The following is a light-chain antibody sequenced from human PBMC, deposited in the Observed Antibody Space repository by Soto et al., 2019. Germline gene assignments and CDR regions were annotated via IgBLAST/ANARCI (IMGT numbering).Light chain of an antibody. CDR2: KAS. J-gene: IGKJ4*01. CDR1: QSLNNW. V-gene: IGKV1-5*03. CDR3: QQYKSYSLT. Sequence: DIQMTQSPSTLSASVGDRVTITCRASQSLNNWVAWYQQQPGRAPKLLIYKASVLESGVPSRFSGSGSGTEFSLTISSLQPDASATYYCQQYKSYSLTFGGGTKVQIK.